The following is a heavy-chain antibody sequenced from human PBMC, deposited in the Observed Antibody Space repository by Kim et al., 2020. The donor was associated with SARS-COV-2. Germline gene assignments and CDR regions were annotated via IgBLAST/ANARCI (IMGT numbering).Heavy chain of an antibody. CDR3: ARGEIVVVTAMVTYYYYYYMDV. CDR2: INHSGST. D-gene: IGHD2-21*02. J-gene: IGHJ6*03. V-gene: IGHV4-34*01. Sequence: SETLSLTCAVYGGSFSGYYWSWIPQPPGKGLEWIGEINHSGSTNYNPSLKSRVTISVDTSKNQFSLKLSSVTAADTAVYYCARGEIVVVTAMVTYYYYYYMDVWGKGTTVTVSS. CDR1: GGSFSGYY.